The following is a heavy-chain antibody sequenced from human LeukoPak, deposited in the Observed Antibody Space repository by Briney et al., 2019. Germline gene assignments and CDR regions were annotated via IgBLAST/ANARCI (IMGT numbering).Heavy chain of an antibody. CDR3: ARCGYINKINDY. Sequence: SQTLSLTCTVSGGSISSGGYYWSSIRPHPGKGLEWIGYIYYSGSTYYNPSLKSRVTISVDTSKNQFSLKLSSVTAADTAVYYCARCGYINKINDYWGQGTLVTVSS. CDR1: GGSISSGGYY. D-gene: IGHD5-12*01. J-gene: IGHJ4*02. CDR2: IYYSGST. V-gene: IGHV4-31*03.